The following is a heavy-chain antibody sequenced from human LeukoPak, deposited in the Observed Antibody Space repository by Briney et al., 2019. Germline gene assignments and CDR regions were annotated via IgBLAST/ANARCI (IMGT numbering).Heavy chain of an antibody. Sequence: GGSLRLSCAASGFTFSSYGMHWVRQAPGKWLEWVSLIYRGGSTYYADSVKGRFTISRDNSKNTLYLQMNSLRVEDTAVYYCARDLGGYSSGAYEFYFDYWGQGTLVTVSS. D-gene: IGHD6-19*01. CDR2: IYRGGST. J-gene: IGHJ4*02. CDR1: GFTFSSYG. V-gene: IGHV3-66*01. CDR3: ARDLGGYSSGAYEFYFDY.